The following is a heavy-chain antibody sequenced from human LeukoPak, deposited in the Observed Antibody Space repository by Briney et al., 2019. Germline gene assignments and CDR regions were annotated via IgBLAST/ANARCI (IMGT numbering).Heavy chain of an antibody. V-gene: IGHV1-69*13. Sequence: SVKVSCKASGGTFSSYAISWVRQAPGQGLEWMGGIIPIFGTANYAQKFQGRVTITADESTSTAYMELSSLRSEDTAVYYCARVYCSGGSCYSEGHDAFDIWGQGTMVTVSS. J-gene: IGHJ3*02. D-gene: IGHD2-15*01. CDR2: IIPIFGTA. CDR1: GGTFSSYA. CDR3: ARVYCSGGSCYSEGHDAFDI.